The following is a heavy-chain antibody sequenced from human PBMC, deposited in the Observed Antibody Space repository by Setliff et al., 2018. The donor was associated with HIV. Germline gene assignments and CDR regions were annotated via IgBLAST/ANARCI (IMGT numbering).Heavy chain of an antibody. V-gene: IGHV1-69*05. CDR2: IIPYFGTT. CDR1: GGTFSRDG. J-gene: IGHJ3*02. Sequence: VKVSCKASGGTFSRDGINWGRQAPGQGREWRGGIIPYFGTTNNAQKLQGRVTITMDESTSTAYMELSSLIFEDTSMYYCARLYGSGSYYNSDDAFDIWGQGTMVTVSS. D-gene: IGHD3-10*01. CDR3: ARLYGSGSYYNSDDAFDI.